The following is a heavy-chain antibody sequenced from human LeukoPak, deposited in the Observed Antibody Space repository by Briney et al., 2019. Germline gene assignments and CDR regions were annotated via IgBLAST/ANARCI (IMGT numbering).Heavy chain of an antibody. J-gene: IGHJ6*02. Sequence: GGSLRLSCAASGFTFSSYSMNWVRQAPGKGLEWVSYISSSSSTIYYADSVKGRFTITRDNAKNSLYLQMNSLRAEDTAVYYCARDGIAAAGTGYYGMDVWGQGTMVTVSS. CDR2: ISSSSSTI. D-gene: IGHD6-13*01. CDR1: GFTFSSYS. V-gene: IGHV3-48*04. CDR3: ARDGIAAAGTGYYGMDV.